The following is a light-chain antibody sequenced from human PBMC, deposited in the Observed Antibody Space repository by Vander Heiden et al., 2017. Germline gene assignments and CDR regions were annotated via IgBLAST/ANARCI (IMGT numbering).Light chain of an antibody. CDR3: QQYFTTSLYT. V-gene: IGKV4-1*01. CDR2: WAS. CDR1: QSVLYSSNNKNY. J-gene: IGKJ2*01. Sequence: DLVMTQSPDSLAVSLGERATLNCKSSQSVLYSSNNKNYLAWYQQKPGQPPKLLISWASIRESGVPDRFSGSGSGTDFTLTISSLQAEDVAVYYCQQYFTTSLYTFGQGTKLEI.